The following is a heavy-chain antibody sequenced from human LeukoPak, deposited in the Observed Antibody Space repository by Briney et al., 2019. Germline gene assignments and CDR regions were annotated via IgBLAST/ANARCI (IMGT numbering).Heavy chain of an antibody. CDR3: ARTGLGMYSFDY. V-gene: IGHV3-30*02. CDR2: IRYDGSNK. CDR1: GFTFSSYG. D-gene: IGHD3/OR15-3a*01. J-gene: IGHJ4*02. Sequence: GGSLRLSCAASGFTFSSYGMHWVRQAPGKGLEWVTFIRYDGSNKYYADSVKGRFTISRDNSKNTLSLQMNSLRAEDTAVYYCARTGLGMYSFDYWGQGTLVTVSS.